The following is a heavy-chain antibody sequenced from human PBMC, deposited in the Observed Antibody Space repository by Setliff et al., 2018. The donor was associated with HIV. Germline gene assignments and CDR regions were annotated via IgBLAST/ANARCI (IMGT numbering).Heavy chain of an antibody. Sequence: ASVKVSCKASADIFNAYYIHWVRQAPGQGLEWMGWITPNGDDTNYPQKFEGRVTLTRDTSIATAYMELRSLTSDDTAVYYCARVADRNYDFWSAYEYWGQGTLVTGS. CDR1: ADIFNAYY. CDR2: ITPNGDDT. J-gene: IGHJ4*02. V-gene: IGHV1-2*02. CDR3: ARVADRNYDFWSAYEY. D-gene: IGHD3-3*01.